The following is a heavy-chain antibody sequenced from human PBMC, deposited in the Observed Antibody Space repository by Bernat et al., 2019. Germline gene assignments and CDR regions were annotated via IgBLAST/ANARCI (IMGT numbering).Heavy chain of an antibody. J-gene: IGHJ3*02. CDR2: IWYDGSNK. CDR3: ARDSKGPYCGGDCYYAFDI. Sequence: QVQLVESGGGVVQPGRSLRLSCAASGFTFSSYGMHWVRQAPGKGLEWVAVIWYDGSNKYYADSVKGRFTISRDNSKNTLYLQMNSLRAEDTAVYYCARDSKGPYCGGDCYYAFDIWGQGTMVTVSS. CDR1: GFTFSSYG. D-gene: IGHD2-21*02. V-gene: IGHV3-33*01.